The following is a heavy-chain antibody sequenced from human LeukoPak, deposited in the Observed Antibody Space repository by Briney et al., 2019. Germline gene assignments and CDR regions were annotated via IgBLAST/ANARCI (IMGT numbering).Heavy chain of an antibody. Sequence: GGSLRLSCAASGFTFSSYAMSWVRQAPGKGLEWVSAISGSGGSTYYADSVKGRFTISRDNSKNTLYLQMNSLRAEDTAVYYCAKGPRGSGTSYYYYGMDVWGQGTTVTVSS. CDR3: AKGPRGSGTSYYYYGMDV. CDR1: GFTFSSYA. CDR2: ISGSGGST. V-gene: IGHV3-23*01. D-gene: IGHD3/OR15-3a*01. J-gene: IGHJ6*02.